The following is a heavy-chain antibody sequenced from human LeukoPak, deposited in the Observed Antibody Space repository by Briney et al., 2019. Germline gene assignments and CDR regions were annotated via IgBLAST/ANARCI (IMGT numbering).Heavy chain of an antibody. Sequence: SETLSLTCTVSGGSISSSSYYWGWIRQPPGKGLEWIGSIYYSGSTYYNPSLKSRVTISVDTSKNQFSLKLSSVTAADTAVYYCALIKGGGPTVRDYWGQGTLVTVSS. V-gene: IGHV4-39*01. CDR2: IYYSGST. CDR1: GGSISSSSYY. D-gene: IGHD2-15*01. CDR3: ALIKGGGPTVRDY. J-gene: IGHJ4*02.